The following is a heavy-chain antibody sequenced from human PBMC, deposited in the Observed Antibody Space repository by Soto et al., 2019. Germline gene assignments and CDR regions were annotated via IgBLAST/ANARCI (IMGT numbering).Heavy chain of an antibody. V-gene: IGHV3-74*01. J-gene: IGHJ6*02. CDR2: INSDGSST. CDR3: ARWTPHTSDSNKPYGMDV. D-gene: IGHD4-4*01. CDR1: GFTFSSYW. Sequence: GGSLRLSCAASGFTFSSYWMHWVRQAPGKGLVWVSRINSDGSSTSYADSVKGRFTISRDNAKNTLYLQMNSLRAEDTAVYYCARWTPHTSDSNKPYGMDVWGQGTTVTVSS.